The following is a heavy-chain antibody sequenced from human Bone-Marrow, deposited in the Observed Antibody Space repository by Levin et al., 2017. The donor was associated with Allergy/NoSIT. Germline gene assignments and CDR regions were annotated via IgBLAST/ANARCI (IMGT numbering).Heavy chain of an antibody. Sequence: SETLSLTCTVSGGSISSGDYYWSWIRQPPGKGLEWIGYIYYSGSTYYNPSLKSRVTISVDTSKNQFSLKLSSVTAADTAVYYCARASGEVVVIIGWGQGTLVTVSS. CDR3: ARASGEVVVIIG. CDR2: IYYSGST. D-gene: IGHD3-22*01. J-gene: IGHJ4*02. CDR1: GGSISSGDYY. V-gene: IGHV4-30-4*01.